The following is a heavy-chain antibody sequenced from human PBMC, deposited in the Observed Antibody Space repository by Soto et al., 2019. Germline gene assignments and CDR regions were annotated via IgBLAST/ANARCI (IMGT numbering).Heavy chain of an antibody. D-gene: IGHD6-19*01. CDR1: GYSFTSYW. Sequence: GDSLKISCKGSGYSFTSYWIGWVRQMPGKGLEWMGIIYPGDSDTRYSPSFQGQVTISADKSISTAYLQWSSLKASDTAMYYCARGSGAAVAGSLYYYYYGMDVWGQGTTVTVSS. CDR3: ARGSGAAVAGSLYYYYYGMDV. J-gene: IGHJ6*02. CDR2: IYPGDSDT. V-gene: IGHV5-51*01.